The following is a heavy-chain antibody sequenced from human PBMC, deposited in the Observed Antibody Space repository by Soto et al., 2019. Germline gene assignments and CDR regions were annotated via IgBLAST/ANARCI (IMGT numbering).Heavy chain of an antibody. D-gene: IGHD2-15*01. CDR1: GFTFGSYW. V-gene: IGHV3-74*01. CDR2: IGSDGRST. J-gene: IGHJ4*02. Sequence: AGGSLRLSCAASGFTFGSYWMHGVRQSPGKGLVWVSRIGSDGRSTNYADSVKGRFTISRDNAKNTLYLQMNSLRAEDTAVYYCSVVLVADTRNSLGHWGPGTLVTVSS. CDR3: SVVLVADTRNSLGH.